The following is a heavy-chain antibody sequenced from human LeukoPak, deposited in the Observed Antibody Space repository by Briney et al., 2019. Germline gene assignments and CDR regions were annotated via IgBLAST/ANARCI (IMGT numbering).Heavy chain of an antibody. CDR2: IKSKTDGGTT. Sequence: PGGSLRLSCAASGFTFSNAWMSWVRQAPGKGLEWVGRIKSKTDGGTTDYAAPVKGRFTISRDDSKNTLYLQMNSLKTEDTAVYYCTTDLVAYSSSWWSYYYYGMDVWGQGTTVTVSS. D-gene: IGHD6-13*01. CDR3: TTDLVAYSSSWWSYYYYGMDV. CDR1: GFTFSNAW. V-gene: IGHV3-15*01. J-gene: IGHJ6*02.